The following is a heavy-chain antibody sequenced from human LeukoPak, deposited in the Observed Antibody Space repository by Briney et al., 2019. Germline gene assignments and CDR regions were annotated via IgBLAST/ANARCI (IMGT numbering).Heavy chain of an antibody. V-gene: IGHV3-23*01. CDR2: ISDGGGST. CDR1: GFTFSNYA. J-gene: IGHJ4*02. Sequence: GSLRLSCAASGFTFSNYAMNWVRQAPGKGLEWVSGISDGGGSTYYAESVKGRFTISRDNSKNTLYLQMNSLRAEDTAVYYCAKEDKGPFDYWGQGTLVTVSS. CDR3: AKEDKGPFDY.